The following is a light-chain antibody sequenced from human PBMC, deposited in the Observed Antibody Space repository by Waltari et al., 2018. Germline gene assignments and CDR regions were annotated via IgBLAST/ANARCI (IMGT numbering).Light chain of an antibody. CDR1: MLGDKV. Sequence: SYEFFRPPAMALSTVQTATISCAGDMLGDKVANWYWQRAARPPLLVIFQEVERFRRHSGLHARLSGAKAGDTAILTISGTQTMHEADYYCQPWNRNIVVFGRGTKLSV. CDR3: QPWNRNIVV. CDR2: QEVERF. V-gene: IGLV3-1*01. J-gene: IGLJ6*01.